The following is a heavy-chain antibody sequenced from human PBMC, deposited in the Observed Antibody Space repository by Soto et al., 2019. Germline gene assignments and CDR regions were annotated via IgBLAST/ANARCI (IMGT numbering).Heavy chain of an antibody. V-gene: IGHV3-23*01. CDR1: GFTFSSYA. Sequence: EVQMLESGGGLVQPGGSLRLSCAASGFTFSSYALTWVRQAPGKGLEWVSSITGSGDYMRYTDSVKGRFTITRDNAKNTLFLQMKSLRADDTAIYYCGKDPNGDYFGAFDFWGQGTMVTVSS. D-gene: IGHD4-17*01. CDR2: ITGSGDYM. J-gene: IGHJ3*01. CDR3: GKDPNGDYFGAFDF.